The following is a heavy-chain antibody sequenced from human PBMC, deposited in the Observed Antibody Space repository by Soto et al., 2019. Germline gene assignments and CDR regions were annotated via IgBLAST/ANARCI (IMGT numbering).Heavy chain of an antibody. J-gene: IGHJ4*02. Sequence: QVQLQESGPGLVKPSGTLSLTCVVSGGSISSSNWWSWVRQPPGKGLEWIGQIHHTGSTYYNPSLQSRVTISVDKSKNRFSLKATSVTAADTAVYYCARDPIAGTSPQFDCWGQGTLVTVSS. CDR3: ARDPIAGTSPQFDC. CDR1: GGSISSSNW. V-gene: IGHV4-4*02. CDR2: IHHTGST. D-gene: IGHD6-13*01.